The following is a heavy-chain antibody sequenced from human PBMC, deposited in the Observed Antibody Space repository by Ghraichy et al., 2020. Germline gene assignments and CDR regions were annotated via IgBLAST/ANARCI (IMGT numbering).Heavy chain of an antibody. CDR1: GFTFSDYH. CDR3: ARTGRDGYRPLEY. CDR2: IHSDSSSP. V-gene: IGHV3-11*03. J-gene: IGHJ4*02. Sequence: LSLTCAGSGFTFSDYHMSWIRQAPGKALEWVAYIHSDSSSPNYADSVRGRFTVSRDNAKNSLYLQMNSLRAEDTAVYYCARTGRDGYRPLEYWGQGTMVTLSS. D-gene: IGHD5-24*01.